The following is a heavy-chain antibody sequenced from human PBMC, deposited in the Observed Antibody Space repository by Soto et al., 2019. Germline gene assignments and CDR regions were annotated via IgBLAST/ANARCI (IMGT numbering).Heavy chain of an antibody. CDR3: ARAHYGDYGYGMDV. J-gene: IGHJ6*02. CDR2: IYHSGST. V-gene: IGHV4-30-2*01. D-gene: IGHD4-17*01. CDR1: GGSISSGGYS. Sequence: QLQLQESGSGLVKPSQTLSLTCAVSGGSISSGGYSWSWIRQPPGKGLELIGYIYHSGSTYYTPSLKSRVTISVDRSKNQFSLKLSTVTAADTAVYYCARAHYGDYGYGMDVWGHGTTVTVSS.